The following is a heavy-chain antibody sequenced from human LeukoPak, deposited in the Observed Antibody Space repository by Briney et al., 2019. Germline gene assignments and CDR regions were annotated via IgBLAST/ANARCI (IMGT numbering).Heavy chain of an antibody. CDR3: ARTPRGGDYDY. D-gene: IGHD4-17*01. CDR1: GGSFSGYY. J-gene: IGHJ4*02. Sequence: SETLSLTCAVYGGSFSGYYWSWIRQPPGKGLEWIGEINHSGSTNYNPSLKGRVTISVDTSKNQFSLKLSSVTAADTAVYYCARTPRGGDYDYWGQGTLVTVFS. V-gene: IGHV4-34*01. CDR2: INHSGST.